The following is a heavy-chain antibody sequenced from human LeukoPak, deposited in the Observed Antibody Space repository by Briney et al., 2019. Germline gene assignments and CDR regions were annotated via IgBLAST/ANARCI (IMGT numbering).Heavy chain of an antibody. CDR1: GFTYGNYV. D-gene: IGHD5-12*01. V-gene: IGHV3-23*01. Sequence: GGSLRLSCAASGFTYGNYVMSCVRQAPGKGLEWVATITGSGENTFYADSVRGRFTISRDNSRNTLYVQMYSLRAEDTATYFCAKSRYSGYDFFDHWGQGAPVIVSS. CDR3: AKSRYSGYDFFDH. J-gene: IGHJ4*02. CDR2: ITGSGENT.